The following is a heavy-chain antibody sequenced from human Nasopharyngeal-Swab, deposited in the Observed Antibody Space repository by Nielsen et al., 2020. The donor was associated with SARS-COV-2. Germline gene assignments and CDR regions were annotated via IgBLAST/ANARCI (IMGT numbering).Heavy chain of an antibody. V-gene: IGHV3-9*01. Sequence: SLKISCAASGFTFDDYAMHWVRQAPGKGLEWVSGISWNSGSIGYADSVKGRFTISRDNAKNSLYLQMNSLRAEDTALYYCAKVTDYYDSSGVGYYFDYWGQGTLVTVSS. CDR3: AKVTDYYDSSGVGYYFDY. CDR2: ISWNSGSI. J-gene: IGHJ4*02. CDR1: GFTFDDYA. D-gene: IGHD3-22*01.